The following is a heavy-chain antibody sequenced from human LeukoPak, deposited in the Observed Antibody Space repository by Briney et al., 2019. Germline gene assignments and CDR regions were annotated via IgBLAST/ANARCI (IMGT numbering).Heavy chain of an antibody. D-gene: IGHD3-22*01. CDR1: GYIFTNYG. CDR2: ISAYNGHT. J-gene: IGHJ3*02. CDR3: ARDGHRRYHYDSSGREDAFDI. Sequence: ASVKVSCKASGYIFTNYGISWVRQAPGQGLEWMGWISAYNGHTKYAQKVQGRVTMTRDTSTSTAYMELRSLRSDDTAVYYCARDGHRRYHYDSSGREDAFDIWGQGTMVTVSS. V-gene: IGHV1-18*01.